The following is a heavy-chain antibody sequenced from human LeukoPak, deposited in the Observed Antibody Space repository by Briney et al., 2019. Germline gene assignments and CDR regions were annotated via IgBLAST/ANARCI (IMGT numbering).Heavy chain of an antibody. D-gene: IGHD3-10*01. J-gene: IGHJ5*01. CDR3: ARGGGSSWFDF. Sequence: GASVKVSCKASGYTFTGKYMHWVRQAPGQGREWMGWINPNSGETKYAQKFQGRVAMTRDTSISTAYMEPSRLKADATAQYFCARGGGSSWFDFWGQGTLVTVSS. V-gene: IGHV1-2*02. CDR1: GYTFTGKY. CDR2: INPNSGET.